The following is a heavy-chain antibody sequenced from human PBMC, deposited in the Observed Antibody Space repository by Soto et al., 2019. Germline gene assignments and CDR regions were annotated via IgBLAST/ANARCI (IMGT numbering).Heavy chain of an antibody. V-gene: IGHV1-45*02. J-gene: IGHJ6*02. D-gene: IGHD3-10*01. CDR3: AGGGANYYYYGMDV. CDR2: TTPFNGNT. Sequence: SVKVSCKASGYTFTYRYLHWVRQAPGQALEWMGWTTPFNGNTNYAQKFQDRVTITRDRSMSTAYMELSSLRSEDTAMYYCAGGGANYYYYGMDVWGQGTTVTVSS. CDR1: GYTFTYRY.